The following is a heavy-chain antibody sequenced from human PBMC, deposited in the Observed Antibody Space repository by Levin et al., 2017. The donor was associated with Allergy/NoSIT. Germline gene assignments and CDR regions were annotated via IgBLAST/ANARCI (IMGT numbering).Heavy chain of an antibody. CDR1: GFTFSNYA. CDR2: ISGSGGST. J-gene: IGHJ4*02. Sequence: GGSLRLSCAASGFTFSNYAMSWVRQAPGKGLEWVSAISGSGGSTYYADSVRGRFTISRDNSKNTLYLQMNSLRAEDTAVYYCAKVLVAGTGYYFDYWGQGTLVTVSS. CDR3: AKVLVAGTGYYFDY. D-gene: IGHD6-19*01. V-gene: IGHV3-23*01.